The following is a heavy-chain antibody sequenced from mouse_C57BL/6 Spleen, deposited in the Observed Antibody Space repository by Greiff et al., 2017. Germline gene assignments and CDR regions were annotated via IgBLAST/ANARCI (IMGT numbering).Heavy chain of an antibody. CDR2: IDPESGGT. J-gene: IGHJ3*01. V-gene: IGHV1-15*01. CDR3: TRRYYGSSYAWFAY. CDR1: GFTFTDYE. Sequence: VQLQQSGADLVRPGASVTLSCKASGFTFTDYEMHWVQQTPVNGLEWIGAIDPESGGTAYNQKFKGKAILTTDNATSTVYMELSSLTSEDTAVYYCTRRYYGSSYAWFAYWGQGTLVTVSA. D-gene: IGHD1-1*01.